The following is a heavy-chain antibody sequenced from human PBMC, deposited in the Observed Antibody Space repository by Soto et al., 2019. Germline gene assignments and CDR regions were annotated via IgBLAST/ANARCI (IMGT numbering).Heavy chain of an antibody. CDR3: ARRPLIVVVPAAMRRRRGWFDP. CDR1: GGSFSGYY. D-gene: IGHD2-2*01. Sequence: PSETLSLTCAVYGGSFSGYYWSWIRQPPGKGLEWIGEINHSGSTNYNPSLKSRVTISVDTSKNQFSLKLSSVTAADTAVYHCARRPLIVVVPAAMRRRRGWFDPWGQGTLVTVSS. V-gene: IGHV4-34*01. CDR2: INHSGST. J-gene: IGHJ5*02.